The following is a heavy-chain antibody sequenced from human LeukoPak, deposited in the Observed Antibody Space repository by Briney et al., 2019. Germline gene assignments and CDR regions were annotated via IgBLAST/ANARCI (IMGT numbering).Heavy chain of an antibody. CDR3: ARVRGCSSTSCPHYYYYYMDV. J-gene: IGHJ6*03. V-gene: IGHV4-61*02. D-gene: IGHD2-2*01. Sequence: SETLSLTCTVSGGSISSGSYYWSWIRQPAGKGLEWIGRIYTSGSTNYNPSLKSRVTISVDTSKNQVSLKLSSVTAADTAVYYCARVRGCSSTSCPHYYYYYMDVWGKGTTVTVSS. CDR2: IYTSGST. CDR1: GGSISSGSYY.